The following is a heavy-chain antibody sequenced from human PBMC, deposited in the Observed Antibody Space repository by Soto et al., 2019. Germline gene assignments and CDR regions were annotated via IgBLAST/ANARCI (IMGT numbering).Heavy chain of an antibody. CDR3: AREGYCSGGSCYGDYYYYGMDV. V-gene: IGHV4-31*03. J-gene: IGHJ6*02. Sequence: QVQLQESGPGLVKPSQTLSLTCTVSGGSISSGGYYWSWIRQHPGKGLEWIGYIYYSGSTYYNPSLKSRVTISVDTSKIQFSLKLSSVTAADTAVYYCAREGYCSGGSCYGDYYYYGMDVWGQGTTVTVSS. CDR2: IYYSGST. D-gene: IGHD2-15*01. CDR1: GGSISSGGYY.